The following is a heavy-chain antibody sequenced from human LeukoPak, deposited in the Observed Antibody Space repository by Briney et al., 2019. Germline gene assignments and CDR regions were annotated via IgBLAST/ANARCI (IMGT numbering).Heavy chain of an antibody. V-gene: IGHV3-7*01. D-gene: IGHD4-11*01. CDR1: GFTFSSYW. Sequence: GGSLRLSCAASGFTFSSYWMSWVRQAPGKGLEWVANIKQDGSEKYYVDSVKGRFTISRDNAKNSLYLQMSSLRAEDTAVYYCARDRTTVPTRVHYYYYMDVWGKGTTVTVSS. CDR3: ARDRTTVPTRVHYYYYMDV. J-gene: IGHJ6*03. CDR2: IKQDGSEK.